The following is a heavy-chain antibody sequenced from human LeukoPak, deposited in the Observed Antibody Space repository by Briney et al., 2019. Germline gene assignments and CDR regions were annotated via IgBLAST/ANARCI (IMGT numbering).Heavy chain of an antibody. CDR2: ISWNSGSI. V-gene: IGHV3-9*01. CDR1: GFTFDDYA. D-gene: IGHD4-11*01. J-gene: IGHJ3*02. CDR3: ARQTTHDAFDI. Sequence: PGRSLRLSCAASGFTFDDYAMHWVRQAPGKGLEWVSGISWNSGSIGYVDSVKGRFTISRDNAKNSLYLQMNSLRAEDTAVYYCARQTTHDAFDIWGQGTMVTVSS.